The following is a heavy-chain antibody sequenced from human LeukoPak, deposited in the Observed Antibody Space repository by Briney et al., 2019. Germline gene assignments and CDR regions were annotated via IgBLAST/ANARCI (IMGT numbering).Heavy chain of an antibody. CDR3: ARVPRSGRWFDP. V-gene: IGHV4-59*01. D-gene: IGHD2-15*01. Sequence: SETLSLTCTVSGGSISSYYWSWIRQPPGKGLEWIGYIYYSGSTNYNPSLKSRVTISVDTSKNQFSLKLSSVTAADTAVYYCARVPRSGRWFDPWGQGTLVTVSS. CDR2: IYYSGST. CDR1: GGSISSYY. J-gene: IGHJ5*02.